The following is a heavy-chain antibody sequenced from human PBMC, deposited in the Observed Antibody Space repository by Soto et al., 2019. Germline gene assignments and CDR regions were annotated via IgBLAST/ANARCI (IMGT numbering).Heavy chain of an antibody. V-gene: IGHV3-33*01. D-gene: IGHD1-26*01. CDR3: TRAAIQGELLDY. CDR1: GFTFNNYG. CDR2: IWHDGSNK. Sequence: QVQLVESGGGVVQPGRSLRLSCAASGFTFNNYGMHWVRQAPGKGLEWVALIWHDGSNKGYADSVKGRFTISRDNSKNTVNLQMNSLRVEDTAVYYCTRAAIQGELLDYWGQGTQVTVSS. J-gene: IGHJ4*02.